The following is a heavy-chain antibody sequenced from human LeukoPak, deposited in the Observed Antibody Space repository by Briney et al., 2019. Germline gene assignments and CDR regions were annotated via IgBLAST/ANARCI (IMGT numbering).Heavy chain of an antibody. CDR3: ARDTSV. V-gene: IGHV4-59*01. Sequence: SETLSLTCTVSGRSISSYYWSWIRQPPGKGLEWIGYIYYSGSTNYNPSLKSRVTISVDTSKNQFSLKLSSVTAADTAVYYCARDTSVWGKGTTVTVSS. J-gene: IGHJ6*04. CDR1: GRSISSYY. CDR2: IYYSGST.